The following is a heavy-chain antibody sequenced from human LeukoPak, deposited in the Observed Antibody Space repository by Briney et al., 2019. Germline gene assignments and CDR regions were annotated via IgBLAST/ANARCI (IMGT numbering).Heavy chain of an antibody. Sequence: GASLQISCQGSGSIFTNYWSGGVRQVPGKGVGWRGVIYPGDYETIYSPSFQGHVTISADKSITTANLQWSSLKASDTAMYCCARQVDSGWQSLDPWGQGTLVTVSS. J-gene: IGHJ5*02. CDR3: ARQVDSGWQSLDP. CDR1: GSIFTNYW. CDR2: IYPGDYET. D-gene: IGHD6-19*01. V-gene: IGHV5-51*01.